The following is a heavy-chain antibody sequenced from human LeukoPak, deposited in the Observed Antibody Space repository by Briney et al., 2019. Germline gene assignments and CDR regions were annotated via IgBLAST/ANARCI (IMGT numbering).Heavy chain of an antibody. CDR2: IYHSGST. CDR1: GYSISSGYY. CDR3: ARGGDGYKDGLFDY. J-gene: IGHJ4*02. D-gene: IGHD5-24*01. Sequence: PSETLSLTCTVSGYSISSGYYWGWIRQPPGKGLEWIGSIYHSGSTYYNPSLKSRVTISVDTSKNQFSLKLSSVTAADTAVYYCARGGDGYKDGLFDYWAREPWSPSPQ. V-gene: IGHV4-38-2*02.